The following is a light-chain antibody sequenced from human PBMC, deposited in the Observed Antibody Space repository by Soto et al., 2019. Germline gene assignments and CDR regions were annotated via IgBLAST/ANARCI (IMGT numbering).Light chain of an antibody. V-gene: IGKV3-15*01. CDR1: QSVNNN. CDR3: QQRRKWPPD. J-gene: IGKJ5*01. CDR2: GAS. Sequence: EIVMTQSPATLSVSPGERVTLSCRASQSVNNNLAWYQQKPGQAPRLLIYGASTRAAGIPASFSGSGSGTDFTLTISYVEPEDSAVYYCQQRRKWPPDFGQGTRLEI.